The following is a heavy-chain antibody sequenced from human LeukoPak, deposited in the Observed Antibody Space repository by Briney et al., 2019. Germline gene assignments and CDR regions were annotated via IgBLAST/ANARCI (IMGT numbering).Heavy chain of an antibody. CDR2: ISSRSSTI. D-gene: IGHD3-3*01. V-gene: IGHV3-48*01. Sequence: GXXLRLSCAASGFTFSSYSMNWVRQAPGKGLEWFSYISSRSSTIYYADSAKGRFTISRDNAKNSLYLQMNSLRAEGTALYYCARAIAIFGVANFDYWGQGTLVTVSS. CDR1: GFTFSSYS. CDR3: ARAIAIFGVANFDY. J-gene: IGHJ4*02.